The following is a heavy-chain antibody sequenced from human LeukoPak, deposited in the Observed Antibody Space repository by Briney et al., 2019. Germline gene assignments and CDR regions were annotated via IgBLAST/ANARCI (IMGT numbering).Heavy chain of an antibody. V-gene: IGHV4-34*01. J-gene: IGHJ3*02. Sequence: SETLSLTCAVYGGSFSGYYWSWIRQPPGKGLEWIGEINHSGSTNYNPPLKSRVTISVDTSKNQFSLKLSSVTAADTAVYYCARAGLLPWDIWGQGTMVTVSS. D-gene: IGHD2-15*01. CDR2: INHSGST. CDR1: GGSFSGYY. CDR3: ARAGLLPWDI.